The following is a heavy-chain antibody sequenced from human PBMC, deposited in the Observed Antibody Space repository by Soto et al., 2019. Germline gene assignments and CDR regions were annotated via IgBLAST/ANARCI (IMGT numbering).Heavy chain of an antibody. CDR3: ARRGSGWSDNWFDP. CDR1: GYTFAVDY. V-gene: IGHV1-2*02. CDR2: INPNSGGT. J-gene: IGHJ5*02. Sequence: ASVKGSCKASGYTFAVDYIRWVRQAPGQGLEWMGWINPNSGGTNYAQKFQGQVTISVDKSISTAYLQWSSLKASDTAMYYCARRGSGWSDNWFDPWGQGTLVTVSS. D-gene: IGHD6-19*01.